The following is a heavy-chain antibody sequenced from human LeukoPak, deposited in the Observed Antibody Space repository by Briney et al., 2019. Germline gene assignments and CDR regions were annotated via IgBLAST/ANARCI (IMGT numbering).Heavy chain of an antibody. CDR1: GFTFSSYA. CDR2: ISSSSSTI. CDR3: ASGYYDSSGSTNWFDP. J-gene: IGHJ5*02. V-gene: IGHV3-48*02. D-gene: IGHD3-22*01. Sequence: GGSLRLSCAASGFTFSSYALNWVRQAPGKGLEWVSYISSSSSTIYYTDSVKGRFTISRDNAKNSLYLQMNSLRDEDTAVYYCASGYYDSSGSTNWFDPWGQGTLVTVSS.